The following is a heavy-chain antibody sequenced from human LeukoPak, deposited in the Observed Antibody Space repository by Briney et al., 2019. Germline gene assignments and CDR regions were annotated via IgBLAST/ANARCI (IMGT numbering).Heavy chain of an antibody. CDR3: AKAPVTSCRGAFCYPFDS. D-gene: IGHD2-15*01. CDR1: GFTFSDYY. CDR2: ISSSGNSI. J-gene: IGHJ4*02. V-gene: IGHV3-11*01. Sequence: SGGSLRLSCVASGFTFSDYYMGWIRQVPGKGLEWISYISSSGNSIYYADSVKGRFTISRDNAKNSLYLQMNSLRAEDAAVYYCAKAPVTSCRGAFCYPFDSWGQGTVVTVSS.